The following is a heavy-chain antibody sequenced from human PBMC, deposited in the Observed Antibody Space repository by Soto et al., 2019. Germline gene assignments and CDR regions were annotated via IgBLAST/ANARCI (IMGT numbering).Heavy chain of an antibody. CDR1: GDSVASNSAA. V-gene: IGHV6-1*01. D-gene: IGHD2-2*02. CDR3: ARDMENVVVPAAIPGYYYYGMDV. CDR2: TYYRSKWYN. J-gene: IGHJ6*02. Sequence: PSQTLSLTCAISGDSVASNSAAWNWIRQSPSRGLEWLGRTYYRSKWYNDYAVSVKSRITINPDTSKNQFSLQLNSVTPEDTAVYYCARDMENVVVPAAIPGYYYYGMDVWCPGTTVTVSS.